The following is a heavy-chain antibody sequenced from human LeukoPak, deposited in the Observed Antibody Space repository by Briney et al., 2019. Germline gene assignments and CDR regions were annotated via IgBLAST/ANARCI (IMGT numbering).Heavy chain of an antibody. CDR2: ISSTSSTI. CDR3: ARDQISSSLYKEPLDY. V-gene: IGHV3-48*02. J-gene: IGHJ4*02. D-gene: IGHD6-13*01. Sequence: GGSLRLSCAASGFTFSIYAMSWVRQAPGKGLEWVSSISSTSSTIHYADSVKGRFTISRDNAKNSLYLQMNSLRDDDTAVYYCARDQISSSLYKEPLDYWGQGTLVTVSS. CDR1: GFTFSIYA.